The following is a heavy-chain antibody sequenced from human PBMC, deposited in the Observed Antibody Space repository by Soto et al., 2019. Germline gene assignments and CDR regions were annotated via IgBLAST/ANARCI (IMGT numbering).Heavy chain of an antibody. CDR2: INHSGGT. J-gene: IGHJ4*02. D-gene: IGHD3-16*01. Sequence: PAETLSLTCAVYGWSFSYEYLTWIRQSPGKGLERIGEINHSGGTNYNPSLKSRVTISEDPSKNPFSLRLNSVTAADMAVYYCARGSLPLRFEYWGQGALVTVSS. CDR3: ARGSLPLRFEY. V-gene: IGHV4-34*01. CDR1: GWSFSYEY.